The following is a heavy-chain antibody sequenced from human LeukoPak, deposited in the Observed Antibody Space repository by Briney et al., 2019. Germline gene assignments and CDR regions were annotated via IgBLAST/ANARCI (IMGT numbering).Heavy chain of an antibody. D-gene: IGHD1-1*01. CDR1: GFTFDDYA. CDR2: ISWNSGSI. J-gene: IGHJ4*02. Sequence: GGSLRLSCAASGFTFDDYAMHWVRQAPGKGLEWVSGISWNSGSIGYADSVKGRFTISRDNAKNSLYLQMNSLRAEDTAVYFCAKVKWKLIGYFDYWGQGTLVTVSS. V-gene: IGHV3-9*01. CDR3: AKVKWKLIGYFDY.